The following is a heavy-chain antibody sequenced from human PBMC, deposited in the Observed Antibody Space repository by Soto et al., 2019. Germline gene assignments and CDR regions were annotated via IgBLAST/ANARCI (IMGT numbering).Heavy chain of an antibody. J-gene: IGHJ4*02. CDR3: AKGSLSIAGLLDY. CDR1: RFTFSSYG. V-gene: IGHV3-30*18. CDR2: ISYDGVNK. D-gene: IGHD6-6*01. Sequence: QVQLVESGGAVVQPGRSLRLSCAASRFTFSSYGMHWVRQAPGKGLEWVAIISYDGVNKYYADSVKGRFTISRDNSKNPAYLQMNSLRPEDTAVYFCAKGSLSIAGLLDYWGQGTLVTVSS.